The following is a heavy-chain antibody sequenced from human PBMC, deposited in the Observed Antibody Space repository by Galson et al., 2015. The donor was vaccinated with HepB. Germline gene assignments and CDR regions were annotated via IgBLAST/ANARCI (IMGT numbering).Heavy chain of an antibody. CDR1: GYTLTELS. V-gene: IGHV1-24*01. J-gene: IGHJ2*01. CDR3: ATAIWGSYYSGLVGSAEYFDL. Sequence: SVKVSCKVSGYTLTELSMHWVRQAPGKGLEWMGGFDPEDGETIYAQKFQGRVTMTEDTPTDTAYMELSSLRSEDTAVYYCATAIWGSYYSGLVGSAEYFDLWGRGTLVTVSS. D-gene: IGHD1-26*01. CDR2: FDPEDGET.